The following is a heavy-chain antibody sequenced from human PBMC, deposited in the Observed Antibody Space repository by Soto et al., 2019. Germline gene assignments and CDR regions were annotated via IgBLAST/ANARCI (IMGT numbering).Heavy chain of an antibody. J-gene: IGHJ5*02. CDR2: ISPGSRYP. D-gene: IGHD2-15*01. V-gene: IGHV3-11*06. CDR3: ARGGGGGLFDP. CDR1: GFTFGDSY. Sequence: GGSLRLSCAGSGFTFGDSYMSWIRQAPGKGLEWLSYISPGSRYPAYADSVKGRFTISRDNAKRSLYLQMMSLTAEDTAIYYCARGGGGGLFDPWGQGTMVTGSS.